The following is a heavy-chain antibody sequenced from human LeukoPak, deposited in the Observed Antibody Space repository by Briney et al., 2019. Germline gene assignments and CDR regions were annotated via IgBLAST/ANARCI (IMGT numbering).Heavy chain of an antibody. J-gene: IGHJ4*02. V-gene: IGHV3-30*04. Sequence: GGSLRHSCVASGFIFSDHAFHWVRQSPDKGLEWVALIGSDGTKQYYADSVQGRFTVSRENSKNTLFLQMNTVGADDTAVYFCARQMTSTRLFDSWGQGTLVTVSS. CDR1: GFIFSDHA. CDR2: IGSDGTKQ. CDR3: ARQMTSTRLFDS. D-gene: IGHD5/OR15-5a*01.